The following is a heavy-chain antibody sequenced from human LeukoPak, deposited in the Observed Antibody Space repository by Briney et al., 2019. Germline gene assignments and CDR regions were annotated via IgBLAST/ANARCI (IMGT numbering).Heavy chain of an antibody. CDR2: IYYSGST. CDR3: ERFQASQSTIRGVTADY. J-gene: IGHJ4*02. CDR1: GGSISSGDYY. D-gene: IGHD3-10*01. V-gene: IGHV4-31*03. Sequence: PSETLSLTCTVSGGSISSGDYYWSWIRQHPGKGLEWIVYIYYSGSTYYNPSLKSRVTISVDTSNNQFSLKVSSVTAAETAVYYCERFQASQSTIRGVTADYWGQGTLVTVSS.